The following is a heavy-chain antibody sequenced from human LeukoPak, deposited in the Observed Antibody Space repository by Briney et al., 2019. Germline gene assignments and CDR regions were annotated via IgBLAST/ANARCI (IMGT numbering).Heavy chain of an antibody. CDR1: GYTFISYD. CDR3: ARNIPFVRKSVRTNWFDP. J-gene: IGHJ5*02. Sequence: ASVKVSCKASGYTFISYDINWVRQAAGQGPEWMGWMNPNTGNTGYAQKFQGRVTMTRDTSISTAYVELSNLRSEDTAVYYCARNIPFVRKSVRTNWFDPWGQGTLVTVSS. CDR2: MNPNTGNT. D-gene: IGHD2-8*01. V-gene: IGHV1-8*01.